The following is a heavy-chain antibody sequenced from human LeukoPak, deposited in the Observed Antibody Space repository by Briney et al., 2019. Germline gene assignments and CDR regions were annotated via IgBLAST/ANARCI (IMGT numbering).Heavy chain of an antibody. CDR2: IIPIFGTA. CDR3: AGWFGELFMTYYYMDV. J-gene: IGHJ6*03. CDR1: GGTFSSYA. V-gene: IGHV1-69*05. Sequence: GASVKVSCKASGGTFSSYAISWVRQAPGQGLEWMGGIIPIFGTANYAQKFQGRVTITTDESMSTAYMELSSLRSEDTAVYYCAGWFGELFMTYYYMDVWGKGTTVTVSS. D-gene: IGHD3-10*01.